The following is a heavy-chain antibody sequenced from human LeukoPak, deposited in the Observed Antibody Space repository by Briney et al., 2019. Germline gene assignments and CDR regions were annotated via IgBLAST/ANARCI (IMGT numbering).Heavy chain of an antibody. J-gene: IGHJ4*02. CDR1: GFSISSYY. V-gene: IGHV4-59*01. CDR2: IFYSGST. CDR3: AREKSSGWYGGDFDY. Sequence: SETLSLTCTVSGFSISSYYWSWLRQPPGKGLEWVGYIFYSGSTNYNPSLKSRVTISVDTSKSQFSLNLSSVTAADTAVYYCAREKSSGWYGGDFDYWGQGTLVTVSS. D-gene: IGHD6-19*01.